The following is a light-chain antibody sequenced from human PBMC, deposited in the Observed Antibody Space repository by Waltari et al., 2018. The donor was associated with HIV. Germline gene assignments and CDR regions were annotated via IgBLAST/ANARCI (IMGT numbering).Light chain of an antibody. CDR2: EAS. V-gene: IGKV1-5*03. J-gene: IGKJ1*01. CDR3: QQYKTYSTT. Sequence: DIQMTQSPSTLSASVGDRVTITCRASQSINSWLAWYQQKPGKAPRLLISEASSLQSGVPSRFSGSESGTEFTLIINSLQADDFATYYCQQYKTYSTTFGQGTNVEIK. CDR1: QSINSW.